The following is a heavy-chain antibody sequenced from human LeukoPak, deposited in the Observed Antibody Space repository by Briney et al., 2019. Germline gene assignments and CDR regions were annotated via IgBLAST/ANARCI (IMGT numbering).Heavy chain of an antibody. CDR3: ARERSRSYYDSSGYLFDY. D-gene: IGHD3-22*01. J-gene: IGHJ4*02. Sequence: SVKVSCKASGYIFTSHSMHWVRQAPGQGLEWMGGIIPIFGTANYAQKFQGRVTITADESTSTAYMELSSLRSEDMAVYYCARERSRSYYDSSGYLFDYWGQGTLVTVSS. V-gene: IGHV1-69*13. CDR1: GYIFTSHS. CDR2: IIPIFGTA.